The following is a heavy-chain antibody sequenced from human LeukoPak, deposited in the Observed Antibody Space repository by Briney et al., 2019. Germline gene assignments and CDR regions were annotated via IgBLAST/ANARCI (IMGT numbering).Heavy chain of an antibody. V-gene: IGHV3-30*18. CDR1: GFTFSNYG. Sequence: GRSLRPSCAASGFTFSNYGMHWVRQAPGKGLEWVALISYDGNNKYYSDSMKGRFTISRDNSKNTLYLQMNSLRAEDTAVYYCAKDIDYGGANWGQGTLVIVSS. J-gene: IGHJ4*02. D-gene: IGHD4-23*01. CDR2: ISYDGNNK. CDR3: AKDIDYGGAN.